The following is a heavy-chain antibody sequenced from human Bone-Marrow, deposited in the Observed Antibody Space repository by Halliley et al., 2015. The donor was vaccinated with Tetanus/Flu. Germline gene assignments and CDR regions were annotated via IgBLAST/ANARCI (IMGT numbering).Heavy chain of an antibody. CDR2: ISYSGSI. V-gene: IGHV4-59*01. D-gene: IGHD3-3*01. Sequence: LGWIGYISYSGSINYTPPPKSRVPILGDPSKNQFSLTLISVTAADTAVYYCAGFGHYYYYGMDVWGQGTTVTVSS. CDR3: AGFGHYYYYGMDV. J-gene: IGHJ6*02.